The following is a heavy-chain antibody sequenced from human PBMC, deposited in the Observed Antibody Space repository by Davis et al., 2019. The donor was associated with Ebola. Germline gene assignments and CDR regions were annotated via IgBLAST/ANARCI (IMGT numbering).Heavy chain of an antibody. CDR1: GGTFSSYA. Sequence: SVKVSCKASGGTFSSYAISWVRQAPGQGLEWMGGIIPIFGTANYAQKFQGRVTITADESTSTAYMELSSLRSEDTAVYYCASTRSGYTRADAFDIWGQGTMVTVSS. CDR2: IIPIFGTA. CDR3: ASTRSGYTRADAFDI. D-gene: IGHD5-12*01. V-gene: IGHV1-69*13. J-gene: IGHJ3*02.